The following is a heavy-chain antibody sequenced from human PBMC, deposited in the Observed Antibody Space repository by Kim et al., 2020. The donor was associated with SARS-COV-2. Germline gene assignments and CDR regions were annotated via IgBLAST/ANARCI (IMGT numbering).Heavy chain of an antibody. V-gene: IGHV3-7*01. CDR2: GTDK. Sequence: GTDKHYVDSVKGRFTISRDNAKNSLYLQMSSLRAEDTAVYYCARWTSTSYYWGQRTLVTVSS. D-gene: IGHD2-2*01. J-gene: IGHJ4*02. CDR3: ARWTSTSYY.